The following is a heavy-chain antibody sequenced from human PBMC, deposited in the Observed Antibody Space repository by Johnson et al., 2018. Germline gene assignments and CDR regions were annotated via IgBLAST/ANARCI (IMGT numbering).Heavy chain of an antibody. CDR3: ARDDDYVWGSYRSIYFQH. V-gene: IGHV3-48*02. CDR1: GFTVSSNY. D-gene: IGHD3-16*02. CDR2: ISSSSSTI. J-gene: IGHJ1*01. Sequence: VQLVQSGGGLIQPGGSLRLSCAASGFTVSSNYMSWVRQAPGKGLEWVSYISSSSSTIYYADSVKGRFTISRDNAKNSLYLQMNSLRDEDTAVYYCARDDDYVWGSYRSIYFQHWGQGTLVTVSS.